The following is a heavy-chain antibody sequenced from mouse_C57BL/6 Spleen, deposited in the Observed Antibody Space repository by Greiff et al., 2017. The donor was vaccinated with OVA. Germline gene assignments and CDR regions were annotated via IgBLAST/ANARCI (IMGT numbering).Heavy chain of an antibody. CDR3: ARGRGYYGYFDY. Sequence: EVQLQQSGPELVKPGASVKISCKASGYSFTGYYMNWVKQSPEKSLEWIGEINPSTGGTNYNQKFKAKATLTVDKSSSTAYMQLKSLTSEDSAVYYCARGRGYYGYFDYWGQGTTLTVSS. D-gene: IGHD1-1*02. V-gene: IGHV1-42*01. CDR1: GYSFTGYY. J-gene: IGHJ2*01. CDR2: INPSTGGT.